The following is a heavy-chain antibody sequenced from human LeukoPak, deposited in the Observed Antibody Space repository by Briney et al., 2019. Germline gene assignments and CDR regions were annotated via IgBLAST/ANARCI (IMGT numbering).Heavy chain of an antibody. CDR2: ISWNSGSI. CDR1: GFTFDDYA. D-gene: IGHD3-10*01. J-gene: IGHJ3*02. Sequence: PGGSLRLSCAASGFTFDDYAMHWVRLAPGKGLEWVSGISWNSGSIGYADSVKGRFTISRDNAKNSLYLQMNSLRAEDTALYYCAKDMEVRGVNSDAFDIWGQGTMVTVSS. V-gene: IGHV3-9*01. CDR3: AKDMEVRGVNSDAFDI.